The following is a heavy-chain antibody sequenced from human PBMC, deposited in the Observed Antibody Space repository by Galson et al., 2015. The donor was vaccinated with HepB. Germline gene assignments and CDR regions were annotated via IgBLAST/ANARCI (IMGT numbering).Heavy chain of an antibody. Sequence: SLRLSCAASGFTFSDHSINWVRQAPGKGLEWVSYISSSSSTIDYGDSVKGRFTISRDNAKNSLYLQMNSLRDEDTAVYYCARDRVAGGQLVERFDYWGQGTLVTVSS. V-gene: IGHV3-48*02. CDR3: ARDRVAGGQLVERFDY. CDR2: ISSSSSTI. D-gene: IGHD6-6*01. CDR1: GFTFSDHS. J-gene: IGHJ4*02.